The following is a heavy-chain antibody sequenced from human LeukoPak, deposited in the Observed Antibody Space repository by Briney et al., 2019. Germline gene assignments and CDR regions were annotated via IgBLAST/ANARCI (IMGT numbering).Heavy chain of an antibody. D-gene: IGHD3-22*01. V-gene: IGHV3-30*18. J-gene: IGHJ4*02. CDR2: IAYDGSNK. Sequence: GGSLRLSCAASGFTLSSYGMHWVRQAPGKGLEGVAVIAYDGSNKYYAKSVKCRFAISRDNSKNTLYLHMNSLRAEDTTVYYFAKDRDSSGYPDHWGPGTLVPVSS. CDR3: AKDRDSSGYPDH. CDR1: GFTLSSYG.